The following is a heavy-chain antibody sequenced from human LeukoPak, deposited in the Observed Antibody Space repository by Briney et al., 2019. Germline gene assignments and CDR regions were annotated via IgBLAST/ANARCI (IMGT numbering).Heavy chain of an antibody. CDR2: ISAYNGNT. Sequence: ASVKVSCKASGYTLTSYGISWVRQAPGQGLEWMGWISAYNGNTNYAQKLQGRVTMTTDTSTSTAYMELRSLRSDDTAVYYCARASSSWYSYYYYYMDVWGKGTTVTISS. D-gene: IGHD6-13*01. CDR1: GYTLTSYG. J-gene: IGHJ6*03. V-gene: IGHV1-18*01. CDR3: ARASSSWYSYYYYYMDV.